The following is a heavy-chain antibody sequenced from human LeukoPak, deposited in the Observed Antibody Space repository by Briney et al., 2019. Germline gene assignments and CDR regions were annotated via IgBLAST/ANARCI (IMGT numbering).Heavy chain of an antibody. J-gene: IGHJ4*02. CDR1: GFTFSSYS. Sequence: PGGSLRLSCAASGFTFSSYSRNWVRQAPGKGLEGVSSISSSSSYIYYADSGKGRFTISRDNAKNSLYLQINSLTAEDTAVYYCARAQYGSGSYYGYWGQGTLVTVSS. CDR2: ISSSSSYI. V-gene: IGHV3-21*01. D-gene: IGHD3-10*01. CDR3: ARAQYGSGSYYGY.